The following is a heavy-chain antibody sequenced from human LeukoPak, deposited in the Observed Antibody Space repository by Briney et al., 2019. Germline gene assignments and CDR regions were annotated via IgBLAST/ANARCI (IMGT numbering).Heavy chain of an antibody. CDR3: LIVPREQSLGY. J-gene: IGHJ4*02. Sequence: SETLPLTCTVSGGSISSSSYYWRWIRPPPGKGLEWIGNIYYSGSTYYNPSLKSRVAISVDTSKNQCSLRLNSVTAADTAVYYCLIVPREQSLGYWGQGTLVTVSS. CDR2: IYYSGST. CDR1: GGSISSSSYY. D-gene: IGHD3-22*01. V-gene: IGHV4-39*01.